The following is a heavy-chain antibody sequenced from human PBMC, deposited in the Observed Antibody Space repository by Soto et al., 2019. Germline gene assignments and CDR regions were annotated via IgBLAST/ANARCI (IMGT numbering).Heavy chain of an antibody. V-gene: IGHV4-61*01. CDR3: AREKANLGYSSSWYYFDY. Sequence: QVQLQESGPGLVKPSETLSLTCTVSGGSVSSGSYYWSWIRQPPGKGLEWIGYIYYSGSTNYNPSLKSRVPISVDTSKNQFSLKLSSVTAADTAVYYCAREKANLGYSSSWYYFDYWGQGTLVTVSS. CDR1: GGSVSSGSYY. J-gene: IGHJ4*02. CDR2: IYYSGST. D-gene: IGHD6-13*01.